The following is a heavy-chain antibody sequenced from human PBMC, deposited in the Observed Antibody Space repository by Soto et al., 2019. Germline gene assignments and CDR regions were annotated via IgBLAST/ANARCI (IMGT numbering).Heavy chain of an antibody. V-gene: IGHV1-2*02. CDR3: ARDTHNYDILNGSEPRDY. J-gene: IGHJ4*02. D-gene: IGHD3-9*01. Sequence: ASVKVSCKASGYTFTGYYMHWVRQAPGQGLEWMGWINPNSGGTNYAQKFQGRVTMTRDTSISTAYMELSRLRSDDTAVYYCARDTHNYDILNGSEPRDYWGQGTLVTVSS. CDR2: INPNSGGT. CDR1: GYTFTGYY.